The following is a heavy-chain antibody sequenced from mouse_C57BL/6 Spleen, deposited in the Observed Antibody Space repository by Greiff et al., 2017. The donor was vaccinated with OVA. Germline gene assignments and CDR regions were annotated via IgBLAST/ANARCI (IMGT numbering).Heavy chain of an antibody. CDR1: GYTFTSYW. D-gene: IGHD1-1*01. Sequence: VQLQQPGAELVMPGASVKLSCKASGYTFTSYWMHWVKQRPGQGLEWIGEIDPSDSYTNYNQKFKGKSTLTVDKSSSTAYMQLSSLTSEDSAVYDCARGDYYGSSLHYYAMDYWGQGPSVTVS. J-gene: IGHJ4*01. CDR3: ARGDYYGSSLHYYAMDY. CDR2: IDPSDSYT. V-gene: IGHV1-69*01.